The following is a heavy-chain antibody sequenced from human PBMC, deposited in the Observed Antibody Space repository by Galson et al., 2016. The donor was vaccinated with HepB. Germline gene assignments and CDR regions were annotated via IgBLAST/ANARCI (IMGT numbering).Heavy chain of an antibody. CDR2: ISGSGDRT. J-gene: IGHJ4*02. V-gene: IGHV3-23*01. CDR1: GFTFSTSP. D-gene: IGHD3-9*01. CDR3: VRDHDWAFDY. Sequence: SLRLSCAASGFTFSTSPMSWVRRAPGKGLEWLSSISGSGDRTYYTDSVKGRFTISRDNGKNSLYLQMNSLRVEDTAVYYCVRDHDWAFDYWGQGLLVTVSS.